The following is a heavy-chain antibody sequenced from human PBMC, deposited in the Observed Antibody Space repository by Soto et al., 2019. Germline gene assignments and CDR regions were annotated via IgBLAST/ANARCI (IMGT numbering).Heavy chain of an antibody. V-gene: IGHV4-4*02. Sequence: SETLSLTCTVSGDSITNSNWWTWVRQPPGKGLEWIGEIFHSGSTNYNPSLKSRVTISVDTSKNQFSLKLSSVTAADTAVYYCARQPRDGYNYYFDYWGQGTLVTVSS. J-gene: IGHJ4*02. CDR3: ARQPRDGYNYYFDY. CDR2: IFHSGST. CDR1: GDSITNSNW. D-gene: IGHD5-12*01.